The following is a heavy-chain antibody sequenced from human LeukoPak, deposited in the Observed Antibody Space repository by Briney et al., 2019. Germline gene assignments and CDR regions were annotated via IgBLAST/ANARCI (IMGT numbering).Heavy chain of an antibody. D-gene: IGHD6-19*01. CDR2: ISYDGSNK. J-gene: IGHJ4*02. Sequence: GGSLRLSCAASGFTFSSYGMHWVRQAPGKGLEWVAVISYDGSNKYFADSVKGRFTISRDNSKNTLYLQMNSLRAEDTAVYDCAKDPRAVAGNLDAWYFDYWGQGTLVTVSS. CDR1: GFTFSSYG. V-gene: IGHV3-30*18. CDR3: AKDPRAVAGNLDAWYFDY.